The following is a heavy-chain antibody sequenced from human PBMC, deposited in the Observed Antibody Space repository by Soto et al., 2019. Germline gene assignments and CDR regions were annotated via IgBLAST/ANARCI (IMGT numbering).Heavy chain of an antibody. CDR2: ISGTGGTT. CDR3: AKDVKTSVARAYDY. J-gene: IGHJ4*02. V-gene: IGHV3-23*01. D-gene: IGHD4-17*01. Sequence: EVQLLESGGGLVQPGGSLRLACATSGFSFSTYAMTWVRQAPGKAPEWVSVISGTGGTTYYADAVKGRFTISRDNSKNTLYLQMNSLRAEDTAVYYCAKDVKTSVARAYDYWGQGTLVTVSS. CDR1: GFSFSTYA.